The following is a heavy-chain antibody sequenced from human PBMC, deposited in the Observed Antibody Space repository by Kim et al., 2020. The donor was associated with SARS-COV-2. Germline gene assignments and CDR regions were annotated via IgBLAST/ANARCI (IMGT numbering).Heavy chain of an antibody. CDR3: ARGVVVISWSVYYYYGMDV. J-gene: IGHJ6*02. Sequence: SETLSLTCAVYGGSFSGYYWSWIRQPPGKGLEWIGEINHSGSTNYNPSLKSRVTISVDTSKNQFSLKLSSVTAADTAVYYCARGVVVISWSVYYYYGMDVWGQGTTVTVSS. V-gene: IGHV4-34*01. D-gene: IGHD3-22*01. CDR2: INHSGST. CDR1: GGSFSGYY.